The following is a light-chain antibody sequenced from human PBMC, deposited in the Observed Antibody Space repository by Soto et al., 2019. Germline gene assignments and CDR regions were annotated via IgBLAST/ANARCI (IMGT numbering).Light chain of an antibody. CDR2: GAS. V-gene: IGKV3-20*01. Sequence: EIVLTQSPGTLSLSPGEGATLSWRASQSVSSSYLAWYLQTPGQAPRLLIYGASYRATGIPDRFSGSGSGTDFTLTISRLEPEDFAVYYCQQYGNSPITFGQGTRLEIK. J-gene: IGKJ5*01. CDR1: QSVSSSY. CDR3: QQYGNSPIT.